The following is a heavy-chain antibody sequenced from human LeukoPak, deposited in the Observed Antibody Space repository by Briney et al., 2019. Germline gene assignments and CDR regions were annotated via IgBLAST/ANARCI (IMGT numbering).Heavy chain of an antibody. D-gene: IGHD3-22*01. CDR1: GYTFTGYY. CDR3: ARDPSPYDSSGYYFDYFDY. Sequence: ASVKVSCKASGYTFTGYYMHWVRQAPGQGLEWMGWINPNSGGTNYAQKFQGGVTMTRDTSISTAYMELSRLRSDDTAVYYCARDPSPYDSSGYYFDYFDYWGQGTLVTVSS. CDR2: INPNSGGT. J-gene: IGHJ4*02. V-gene: IGHV1-2*02.